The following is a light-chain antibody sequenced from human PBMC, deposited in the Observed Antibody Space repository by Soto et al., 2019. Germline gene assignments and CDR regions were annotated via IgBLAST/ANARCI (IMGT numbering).Light chain of an antibody. CDR3: QQYSNWPPLYT. V-gene: IGKV3-15*01. Sequence: EIWMPQSQTTLSVSPGERAPLPCRAIQSVSSYLAWYQQKPGLPPRLLIYDASTRATGIPDRFSGSGSGTDFTLTISSLQSADFAVYYCQQYSNWPPLYTFGRGTKLEIK. CDR1: QSVSSY. J-gene: IGKJ2*01. CDR2: DAS.